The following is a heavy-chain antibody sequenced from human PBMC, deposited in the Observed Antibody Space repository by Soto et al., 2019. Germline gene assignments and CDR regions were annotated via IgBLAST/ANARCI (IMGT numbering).Heavy chain of an antibody. CDR1: GFTFSSYA. J-gene: IGHJ3*02. CDR3: AKIFGVGDSSGYYPIMSEFDAFDI. Sequence: GGSLRLSCAASGFTFSSYAMSWVRQAPGKGLEWVSAISGSGGSTYYADSVKGRFTISRDNSKNTLYLQMNSLRAEDTAVYYCAKIFGVGDSSGYYPIMSEFDAFDIWGQGTMVTVSS. V-gene: IGHV3-23*01. CDR2: ISGSGGST. D-gene: IGHD3-22*01.